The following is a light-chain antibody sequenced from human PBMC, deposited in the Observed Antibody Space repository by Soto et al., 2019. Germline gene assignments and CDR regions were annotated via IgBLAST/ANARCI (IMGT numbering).Light chain of an antibody. CDR1: QSVNSN. J-gene: IGKJ3*01. CDR2: GAS. V-gene: IGKV3-15*01. CDR3: QQYNIWPPIFT. Sequence: EIVMTQSPATLSLSPGERATLSCRASQSVNSNLAWYQQKHGQAPRLLIYGASTRATGIPARFSGSGSGTEFTLTISSLQSEDFALYYCQQYNIWPPIFTFGPGTKVDIK.